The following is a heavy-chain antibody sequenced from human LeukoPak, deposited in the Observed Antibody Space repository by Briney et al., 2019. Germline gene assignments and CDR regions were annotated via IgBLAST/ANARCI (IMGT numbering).Heavy chain of an antibody. CDR3: ARGGLYDIFTGHV. Sequence: GGSLRLSCAASVFTFSDYYMSWIRQAPGKGLEWVSYISMSISYTNYADSVKGRFTISRDNAKNSLYLQMNSLRAADTAVYYCARGGLYDIFTGHVWGQGTTVTVSS. CDR1: VFTFSDYY. J-gene: IGHJ6*02. D-gene: IGHD3-9*01. V-gene: IGHV3-11*05. CDR2: ISMSISYT.